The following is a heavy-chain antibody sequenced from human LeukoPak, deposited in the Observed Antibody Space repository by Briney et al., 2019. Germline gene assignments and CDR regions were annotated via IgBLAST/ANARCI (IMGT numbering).Heavy chain of an antibody. D-gene: IGHD3-9*01. CDR2: IYYSGST. CDR1: GGSISSYY. Sequence: SETLSLTCTVSGGSISSYYWSWIRQPPGKGLEWIGYIYYSGSTNYNPSLKSRVTISVDTSKNQFSLKLSSVTAADTAVYYCAREGGGDYDILTGYFNWFDPWGQGTLVTVSS. CDR3: AREGGGDYDILTGYFNWFDP. J-gene: IGHJ5*02. V-gene: IGHV4-59*01.